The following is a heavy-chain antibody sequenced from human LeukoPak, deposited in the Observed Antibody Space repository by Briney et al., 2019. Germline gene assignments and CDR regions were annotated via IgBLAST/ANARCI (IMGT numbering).Heavy chain of an antibody. D-gene: IGHD4-17*01. Sequence: GSQRLSCAASGFTFSSYAMSWVRQAPGKGLEWVSVISGSGANTYYADSVKGRFTISRDNSKNTLYLQMNSLRAEDTAVFFCAKSLTTVKRGNFDSWGQGTMVTVSS. V-gene: IGHV3-23*01. CDR2: ISGSGANT. J-gene: IGHJ4*02. CDR3: AKSLTTVKRGNFDS. CDR1: GFTFSSYA.